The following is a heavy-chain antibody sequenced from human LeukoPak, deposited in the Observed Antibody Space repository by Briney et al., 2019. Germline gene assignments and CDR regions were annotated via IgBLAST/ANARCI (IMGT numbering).Heavy chain of an antibody. V-gene: IGHV1-18*01. CDR2: ISAYNGNT. D-gene: IGHD1-14*01. CDR3: ARYSSRLSRPLDY. CDR1: GYTFTSYA. Sequence: GASVKVSCKASGYTFTSYAMNWVRQAPGQGLEWMGWISAYNGNTNYAQKLQGRVTMTTDTSTSTAYMELRSLRSDDTAVYYCARYSSRLSRPLDYWGQGTLVTVSS. J-gene: IGHJ4*02.